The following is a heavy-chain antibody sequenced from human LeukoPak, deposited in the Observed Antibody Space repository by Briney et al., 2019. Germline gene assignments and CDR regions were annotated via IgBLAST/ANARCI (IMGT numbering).Heavy chain of an antibody. D-gene: IGHD1-7*01. J-gene: IGHJ4*02. V-gene: IGHV3-23*01. Sequence: GGSLRLSCAASGFTFSSYAMSWVRQAPGKGLEWVSAISGSGVSTYCADSVKGRFTISRDNSKNTLYLQMNSLRAEDTAVYYCAKDERNWNYNLASQTYDWGQGTLVTVSS. CDR1: GFTFSSYA. CDR3: AKDERNWNYNLASQTYD. CDR2: ISGSGVST.